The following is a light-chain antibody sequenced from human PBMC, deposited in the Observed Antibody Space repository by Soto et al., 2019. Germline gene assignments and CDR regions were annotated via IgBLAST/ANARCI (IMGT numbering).Light chain of an antibody. V-gene: IGLV2-23*01. J-gene: IGLJ1*01. CDR3: CSYAGSRTYV. Sequence: LSQPACVAGQLSQSTVIFYTGSGSDIGSYDLVSWYQQYPGKAPKVVIFEGTKRPSGVSNRFSGSKSGNTASLTISGLQTEDEADYYCCSYAGSRTYVFGAGTKVTVL. CDR1: GSDIGSYDL. CDR2: EGT.